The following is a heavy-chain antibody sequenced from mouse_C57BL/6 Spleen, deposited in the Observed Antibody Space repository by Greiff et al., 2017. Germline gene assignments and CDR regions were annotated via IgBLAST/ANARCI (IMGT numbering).Heavy chain of an antibody. Sequence: EVKLMESGPELVKPGASVKIPCKASGYTFTDYNMDWVKQSHGKSLEWIGDINPNNGGTIYNQKFKGKATLTVDKSSSTAYMALRSLTSEDTAVYYCAREARDYGSSFFAYWGQGTLVTVSA. J-gene: IGHJ3*01. D-gene: IGHD1-1*01. CDR1: GYTFTDYN. CDR2: INPNNGGT. CDR3: AREARDYGSSFFAY. V-gene: IGHV1-18*01.